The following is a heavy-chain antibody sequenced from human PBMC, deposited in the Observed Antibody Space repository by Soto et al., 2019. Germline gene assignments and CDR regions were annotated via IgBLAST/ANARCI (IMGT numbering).Heavy chain of an antibody. D-gene: IGHD1-26*01. Sequence: QVQLVQSGPEVKKPGASVKVSCKTSGSTFINYGISWVRQAPGQGLEWMGWINPDNGNTNFAQRLQGRVTMTADRSTRTAYMELRSLRFDDTAMYYCARVGGAVVTADYWGQGTLVTVSS. J-gene: IGHJ4*02. CDR2: INPDNGNT. V-gene: IGHV1-18*01. CDR3: ARVGGAVVTADY. CDR1: GSTFINYG.